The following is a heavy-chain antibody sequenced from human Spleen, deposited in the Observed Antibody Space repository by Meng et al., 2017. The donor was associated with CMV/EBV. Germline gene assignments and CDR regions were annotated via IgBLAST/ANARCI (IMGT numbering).Heavy chain of an antibody. Sequence: SGYTFSNCGISWVRQAPGQGIEWMGWISIYKSNTSNAQKLQDRVTMTTDTSTSTAYMELSGLKSDDTAVYYCARDLGNVGIIGPFDYWGQGTLVTVSS. D-gene: IGHD3/OR15-3a*01. CDR1: GYTFSNCG. CDR2: ISIYKSNT. V-gene: IGHV1-18*01. CDR3: ARDLGNVGIIGPFDY. J-gene: IGHJ4*01.